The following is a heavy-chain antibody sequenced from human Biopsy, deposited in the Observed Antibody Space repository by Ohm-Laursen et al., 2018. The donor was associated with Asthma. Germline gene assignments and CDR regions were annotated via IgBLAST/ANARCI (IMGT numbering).Heavy chain of an antibody. Sequence: GSLRLSCAASGFTFSSYWMHWVRQAPGKGLVWVSRINSDGSSTSYADSVKGRFTISRDNAKNTPYLQMNSLRAEDTAVYYCARVAYGDLTCFDPWGQGTLVTVSS. V-gene: IGHV3-74*01. J-gene: IGHJ5*02. CDR2: INSDGSST. CDR3: ARVAYGDLTCFDP. CDR1: GFTFSSYW. D-gene: IGHD4-17*01.